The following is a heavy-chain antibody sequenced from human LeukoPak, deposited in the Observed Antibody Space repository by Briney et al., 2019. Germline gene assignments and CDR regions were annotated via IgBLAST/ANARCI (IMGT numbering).Heavy chain of an antibody. Sequence: PSETLSLTCTVSGGSIRNYYWSWIRQPAGKRLEWIGRLYSAGTTNYNPALQSRVTMSVDTSKNQSSLRLTSVTAADMAVNYCAREAGPGIAAVGAFDYWGQGALVTVSS. D-gene: IGHD6-13*01. CDR2: LYSAGTT. CDR3: AREAGPGIAAVGAFDY. V-gene: IGHV4-4*07. J-gene: IGHJ4*02. CDR1: GGSIRNYY.